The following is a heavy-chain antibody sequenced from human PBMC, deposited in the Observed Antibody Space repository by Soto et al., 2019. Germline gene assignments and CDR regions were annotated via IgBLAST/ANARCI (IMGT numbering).Heavy chain of an antibody. J-gene: IGHJ4*02. CDR1: GGSFSGYY. V-gene: IGHV4-34*01. CDR2: INHSGST. Sequence: SETLSLTCAVYGGSFSGYYWSWIRQPPGKGLEWIGEINHSGSTNYNPSLKSRVTISVDTSKNQFSLKLSSVTAADTAVYYCARGTLYWGQGTRVTVSS. CDR3: ARGTLY.